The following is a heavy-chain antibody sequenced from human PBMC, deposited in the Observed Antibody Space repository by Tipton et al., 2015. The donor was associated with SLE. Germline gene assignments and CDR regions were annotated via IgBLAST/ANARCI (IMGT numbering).Heavy chain of an antibody. CDR3: ARDPVAGRGIDY. D-gene: IGHD6-19*01. V-gene: IGHV4-34*01. J-gene: IGHJ4*02. CDR1: GGSFSGYY. Sequence: TLSLTCAVYGGSFSGYYWSWIRQPPGKGLEWIGEINHSGSTNYNPSLKSRVTISVDTSKNQFSLKLSSVTAADTAVYYCARDPVAGRGIDYWGQGTLVTVSS. CDR2: INHSGST.